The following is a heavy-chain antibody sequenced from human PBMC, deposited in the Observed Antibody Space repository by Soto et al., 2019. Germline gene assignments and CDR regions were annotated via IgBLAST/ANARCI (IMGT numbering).Heavy chain of an antibody. CDR1: GFTFSSYA. J-gene: IGHJ4*02. D-gene: IGHD6-13*01. CDR3: ATPPSGAQYSSSWLDYFDY. CDR2: ISGSGGST. V-gene: IGHV3-23*01. Sequence: GGSLRLSCAASGFTFSSYAMSWVRQAPGKGLEWVSAISGSGGSTYYADSVKGRFTISRDNSKNTLYLQMNSLRAEDTAVYYCATPPSGAQYSSSWLDYFDYWGQGTLVTVSS.